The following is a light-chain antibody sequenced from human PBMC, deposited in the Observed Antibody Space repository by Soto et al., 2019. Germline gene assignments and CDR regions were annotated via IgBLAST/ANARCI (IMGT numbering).Light chain of an antibody. J-gene: IGKJ1*01. CDR3: QQYGSSSWT. V-gene: IGKV3-20*01. Sequence: EIVLTQSPGTLSLSPGERATLSCRASQSVSSSYLAWYQHKPGQAPRLLIYGASSRATGIPDRFSGSGSGTDFTLTISRLEPEDFAVYYCQQYGSSSWTFGQGKKVDVK. CDR2: GAS. CDR1: QSVSSSY.